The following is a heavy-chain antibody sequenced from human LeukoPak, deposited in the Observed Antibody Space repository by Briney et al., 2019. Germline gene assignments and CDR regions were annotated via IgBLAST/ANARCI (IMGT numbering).Heavy chain of an antibody. CDR3: ARAYQLLSQFDY. CDR2: INHSGST. CDR1: GGSFSGYY. D-gene: IGHD2-2*01. V-gene: IGHV4-34*01. Sequence: SETLSLTCAVYGGSFSGYYWSWIRQPPGKGLEWIGEINHSGSTNYNPSLKSRVTISVDTSKNQFSLKLSSVTAADTAVYYCARAYQLLSQFDYWGQGTLVTVST. J-gene: IGHJ4*02.